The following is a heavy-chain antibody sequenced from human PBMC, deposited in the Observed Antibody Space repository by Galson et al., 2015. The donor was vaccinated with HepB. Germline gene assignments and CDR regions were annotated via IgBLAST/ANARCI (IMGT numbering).Heavy chain of an antibody. D-gene: IGHD5-18*01. V-gene: IGHV3-23*01. J-gene: IGHJ5*01. CDR2: ITGKGDST. Sequence: SLRLSCAASGFAFDSHAMSWVRQAPGRGLEWISGITGKGDSTLYADSVKGRFTVSKDNSNNMLYLQMNSLRAEDAGLYFCAKGYGLFDSWGQGILVTVPS. CDR3: AKGYGLFDS. CDR1: GFAFDSHA.